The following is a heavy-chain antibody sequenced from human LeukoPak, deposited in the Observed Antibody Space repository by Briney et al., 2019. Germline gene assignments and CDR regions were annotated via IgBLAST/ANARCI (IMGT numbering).Heavy chain of an antibody. V-gene: IGHV4-39*01. CDR3: ARHVRNYDILFGYLWYYYYMDV. CDR2: IYYSGST. D-gene: IGHD3-9*01. CDR1: GGSISSSSYY. J-gene: IGHJ6*03. Sequence: SETLSLTCTVSGGSISSSSYYWGWIRQPPGKGLEWIGSIYYSGSTYYNPSLKSRVTISVDTSKNQFSLKLSSVTAADTAVYYCARHVRNYDILFGYLWYYYYMDVWGKGTTVTVSS.